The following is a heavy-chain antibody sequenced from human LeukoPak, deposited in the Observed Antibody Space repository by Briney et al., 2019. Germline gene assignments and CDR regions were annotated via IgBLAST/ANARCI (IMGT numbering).Heavy chain of an antibody. CDR3: AKGAAAGTESDY. CDR1: GFTFSSYG. V-gene: IGHV3-30*02. Sequence: GGSLRLSCAASGFTFSSYGMHWVRQAPGKGLEWVAFIRYDGSNKYYADSVKGQFTISRDNSKNTLYLQMNSLRAEDTAVYYCAKGAAAGTESDYWGQGTLVTVSS. J-gene: IGHJ4*02. CDR2: IRYDGSNK. D-gene: IGHD6-13*01.